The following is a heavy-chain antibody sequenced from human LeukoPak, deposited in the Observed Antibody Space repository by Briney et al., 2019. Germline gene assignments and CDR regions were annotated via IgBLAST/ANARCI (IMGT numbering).Heavy chain of an antibody. CDR3: ARGALIAGPFDY. Sequence: PGGSLRLSCAASGFTFSSYAMHWVRQAPGKGLEYVSAISSNGGSTYYANSVKGRFTISRDNTKNSLYLQMNSLRAEDTAVYYCARGALIAGPFDYWGQGTLVTVSS. CDR2: ISSNGGST. V-gene: IGHV3-64*01. D-gene: IGHD6-13*01. J-gene: IGHJ4*02. CDR1: GFTFSSYA.